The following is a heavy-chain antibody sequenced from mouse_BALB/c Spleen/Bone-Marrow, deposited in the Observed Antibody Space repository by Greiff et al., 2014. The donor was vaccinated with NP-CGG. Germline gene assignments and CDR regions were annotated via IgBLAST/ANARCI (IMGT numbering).Heavy chain of an antibody. Sequence: EVMLVESGGGLVQPGGSLKLSCAASGFTFSSYTMSWVRQTPEKRLEWVAYISNGGGSTYYPDTVKGRFTISRDNAKNTLCLQMSSLKSEDTAMYYCARHGGSRGYYFDYWGQGTTLTVSS. CDR2: ISNGGGST. CDR1: GFTFSSYT. J-gene: IGHJ2*01. V-gene: IGHV5-12-2*01. D-gene: IGHD1-1*01. CDR3: ARHGGSRGYYFDY.